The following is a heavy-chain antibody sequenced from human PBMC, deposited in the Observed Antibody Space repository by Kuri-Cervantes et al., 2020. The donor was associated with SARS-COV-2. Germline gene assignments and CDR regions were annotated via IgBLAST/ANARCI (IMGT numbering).Heavy chain of an antibody. CDR2: IKQDGSEK. J-gene: IGHJ4*02. D-gene: IGHD3-3*01. Sequence: GESLKISCAASGFTFSSYWMSWVRQAPGKGLEWVANIKQDGSEKYYVDSVKGRFTISRDNAKNSLYLQMNSLRSEDTAKFYHIRWGLYYTFWSGCYSVDYWGQGTLVTVSS. CDR3: IRWGLYYTFWSGCYSVDY. CDR1: GFTFSSYW. V-gene: IGHV3-7*03.